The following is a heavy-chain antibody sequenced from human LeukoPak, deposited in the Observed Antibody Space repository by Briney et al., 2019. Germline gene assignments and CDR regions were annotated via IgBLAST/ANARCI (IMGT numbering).Heavy chain of an antibody. CDR2: ISYDGSNK. J-gene: IGHJ4*02. Sequence: GRSLRLSCAASGFTFSSYAMHWVRQAPGKGLEWVAVISYDGSNKYYADSVKGRFTISRDNSKNTLYLQMNSLRAEDTAVYYCARDEVTHKEYSSSWYGWGQGTLVTVSS. D-gene: IGHD6-13*01. CDR3: ARDEVTHKEYSSSWYG. CDR1: GFTFSSYA. V-gene: IGHV3-30-3*01.